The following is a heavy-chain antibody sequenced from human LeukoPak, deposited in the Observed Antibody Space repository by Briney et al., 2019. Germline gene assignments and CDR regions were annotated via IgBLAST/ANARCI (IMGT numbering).Heavy chain of an antibody. CDR2: IGYSATTV. J-gene: IGHJ4*02. CDR1: GFTFSDYY. CDR3: ARTLAVADH. D-gene: IGHD6-19*01. V-gene: IGHV3-11*01. Sequence: GGSLRLSCAASGFTFSDYYMTWIRQAPGKGLEWISYIGYSATTVYYADSVRGRFTISRDDAKNSLFLQMDSLRAEDTAAYYCARTLAVADHWGQGTLVTVSS.